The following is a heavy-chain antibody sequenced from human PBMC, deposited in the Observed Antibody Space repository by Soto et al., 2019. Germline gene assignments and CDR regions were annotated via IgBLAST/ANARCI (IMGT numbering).Heavy chain of an antibody. Sequence: SETLSLTCTVSGGSISSGDYYWSWIRQPPGKGLEWIGYIYYSGSTYYNPSLKSRVTISVDTSKNQFSLKLSSVTAADTAVYYCARGLYDFWTLRFDPWGQGTLVTVSS. J-gene: IGHJ5*02. CDR1: GGSISSGDYY. D-gene: IGHD3-3*01. CDR3: ARGLYDFWTLRFDP. V-gene: IGHV4-30-4*01. CDR2: IYYSGST.